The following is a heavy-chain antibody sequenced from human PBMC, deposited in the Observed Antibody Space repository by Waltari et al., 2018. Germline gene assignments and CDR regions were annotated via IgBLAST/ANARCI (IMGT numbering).Heavy chain of an antibody. Sequence: QVQLVQSGAEVKTPGASVKVSCKASGYTFSDYYIHWVRQAPGQGLEWMGGINCNNADSRYAQNFQGRFTMTRDTPISTVYMELRRLRSDDTAVYYCARDPSESEIGIDYWGQGTLVTVSS. CDR1: GYTFSDYY. CDR2: INCNNADS. J-gene: IGHJ4*02. CDR3: ARDPSESEIGIDY. D-gene: IGHD1-26*01. V-gene: IGHV1-2*02.